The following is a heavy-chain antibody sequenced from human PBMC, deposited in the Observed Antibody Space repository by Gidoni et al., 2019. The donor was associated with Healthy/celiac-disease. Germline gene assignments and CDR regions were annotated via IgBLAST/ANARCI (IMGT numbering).Heavy chain of an antibody. CDR1: GYTFTGYY. V-gene: IGHV1-2*02. Sequence: QVQLVQSGAEVKNPGASVKVACKASGYTFTGYYMHWVRQAPGQGLEWMGWINPNSGGTNDAQKFKGRVTMTRDTSISTAYMEVSRLRSDDTAVYYCARDGIVGATPNGFDPWGQGTLVTVSS. CDR2: INPNSGGT. J-gene: IGHJ5*02. CDR3: ARDGIVGATPNGFDP. D-gene: IGHD1-26*01.